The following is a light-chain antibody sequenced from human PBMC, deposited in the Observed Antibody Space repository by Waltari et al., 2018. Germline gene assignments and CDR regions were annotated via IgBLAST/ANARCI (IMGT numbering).Light chain of an antibody. Sequence: SVLTQPPSMSAAPGQRVTISCSGRDSNIGTYSVFWYRTLPGGAPKLLIYNNFQRPSGIPDRISASKAGPSATRVISGLQADDEADYYCEVWDPTLRYVVFGGGTKLTVL. CDR1: DSNIGTYS. CDR3: EVWDPTLRYVV. J-gene: IGLJ2*01. CDR2: NNF. V-gene: IGLV1-51*01.